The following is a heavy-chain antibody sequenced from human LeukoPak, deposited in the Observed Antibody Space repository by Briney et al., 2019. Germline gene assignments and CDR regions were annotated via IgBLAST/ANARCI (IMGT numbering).Heavy chain of an antibody. CDR3: ARLENSRDY. D-gene: IGHD2/OR15-2a*01. CDR1: GFTVSSNY. Sequence: PGGSLRLSCAASGFTVSSNYMSWVRQAPGKGLEYVSAISSNGGSTYYANSVKGRFTISRDNSKNTLYLQMGSLRAEDMAVYYCARLENSRDYWGQGTLVTVSS. J-gene: IGHJ4*02. CDR2: ISSNGGST. V-gene: IGHV3-64*01.